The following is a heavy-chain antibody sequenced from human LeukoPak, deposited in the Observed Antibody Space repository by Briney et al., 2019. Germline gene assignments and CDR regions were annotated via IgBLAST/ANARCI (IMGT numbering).Heavy chain of an antibody. J-gene: IGHJ3*02. CDR1: GYTFTSYG. V-gene: IGHV1-18*01. D-gene: IGHD2-15*01. CDR3: ARVTVAAATKYAFDI. Sequence: ASVKVSCKASGYTFTSYGISWVRQAPGQGLEWMGWIGAYNGNTNYAQKLQGRVTMTTDTSTSTAYMELRSLRSDDTAVYYCARVTVAAATKYAFDIWGQGTMVTVSS. CDR2: IGAYNGNT.